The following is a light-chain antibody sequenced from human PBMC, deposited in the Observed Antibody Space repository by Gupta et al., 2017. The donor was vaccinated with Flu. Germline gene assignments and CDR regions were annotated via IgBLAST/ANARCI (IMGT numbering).Light chain of an antibody. CDR3: EAWYDSRNGLWV. V-gene: IGLV1-44*01. J-gene: IGLJ3*02. CDR2: NYN. Sequence: VTISCSGSSSNIGSNVLSWYQHLPESAPNLLIYNYNQRHSGVPAPFSGSKSESSASLAISGLQSEDEADYYCEAWYDSRNGLWVFGGGTQLTVL. CDR1: SSNIGSNV.